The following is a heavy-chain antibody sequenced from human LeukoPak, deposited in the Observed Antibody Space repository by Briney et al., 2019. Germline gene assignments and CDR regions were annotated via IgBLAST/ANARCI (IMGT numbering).Heavy chain of an antibody. V-gene: IGHV3-23*01. CDR3: AKDQERFIQSAGAFDN. CDR2: TSGSGGST. CDR1: GFTFNNYA. D-gene: IGHD4-11*01. J-gene: IGHJ4*02. Sequence: PGGSLRLSCAASGFTFNNYAMSWVRQAPGKGLEWVSATSGSGGSTYYADSVKGRFTISRDHSKNTLYLQMKSLRAEDTALYFCAKDQERFIQSAGAFDNWGQGTMVTVSS.